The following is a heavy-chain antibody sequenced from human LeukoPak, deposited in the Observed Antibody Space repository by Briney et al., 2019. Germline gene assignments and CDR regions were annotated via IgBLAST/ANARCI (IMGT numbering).Heavy chain of an antibody. CDR2: IYYSGST. CDR1: GGSISSGGYY. J-gene: IGHJ4*02. V-gene: IGHV4-31*03. CDR3: ARHAGSPPGLLDY. Sequence: SETLSLTCTVSGGSISSGGYYWSWIRQHPGKGLEWIGYIYYSGSTYYNPSLKSRVTISVDTSKNQFSLKLSSVTAADTAVYYCARHAGSPPGLLDYWGQGTLVTVSS. D-gene: IGHD2-15*01.